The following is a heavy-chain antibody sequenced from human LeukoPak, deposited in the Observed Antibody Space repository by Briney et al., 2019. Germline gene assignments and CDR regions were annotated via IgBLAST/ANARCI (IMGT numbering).Heavy chain of an antibody. CDR3: ARASSGYYSGYFDY. Sequence: SETLSLTCAVYGVSFSGYYWSWIRQPPGKGLEWIGEINHSGSTNYNPSLKSRVTISVDTSKNQFSLKLSSVTAADTAVYYCARASSGYYSGYFDYWGQGTLVTVSS. CDR1: GVSFSGYY. D-gene: IGHD3-22*01. V-gene: IGHV4-34*01. J-gene: IGHJ4*02. CDR2: INHSGST.